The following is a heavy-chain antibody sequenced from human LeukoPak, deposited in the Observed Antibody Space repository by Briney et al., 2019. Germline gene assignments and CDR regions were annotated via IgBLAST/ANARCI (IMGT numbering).Heavy chain of an antibody. CDR1: GGTFSSYA. J-gene: IGHJ4*02. Sequence: ASVKASCKASGGTFSSYAISWVRQAPGQGLEWMGGIIPIFGTANYAQKFQGRVTITADESTSTAYMELSSLRSEDTAVYYCAREEKYSLAVAPDYWGQGTLVTVSS. CDR3: AREEKYSLAVAPDY. V-gene: IGHV1-69*01. CDR2: IIPIFGTA. D-gene: IGHD6-19*01.